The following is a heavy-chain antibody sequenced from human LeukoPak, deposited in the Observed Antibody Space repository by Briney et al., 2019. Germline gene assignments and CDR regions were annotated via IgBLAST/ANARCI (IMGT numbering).Heavy chain of an antibody. D-gene: IGHD7-27*01. CDR3: ARGFRGDNFDY. J-gene: IGHJ4*02. CDR2: IHYSGST. CDR1: GYSLSGGYY. Sequence: SETLPLTCSVSGYSLSGGYYWGWVRPPPGKGLEWIGTIHYSGSTSYHPSLESRVTISVGPSKNQFSLKVTSVTAADTAVYFCARGFRGDNFDYWGQGTLVTVSS. V-gene: IGHV4-38-2*02.